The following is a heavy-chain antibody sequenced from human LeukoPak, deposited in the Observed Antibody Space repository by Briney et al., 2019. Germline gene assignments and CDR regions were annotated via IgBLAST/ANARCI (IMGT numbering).Heavy chain of an antibody. Sequence: GGSLRLSCADSGFSFSRYAMHWVRQAPGQGLEWVAVISYDGSNKYYADSVKGRFTISRDNSKNTLYLQMNSLRAEDTAVYYCLASATPHYDYWGQGTLVTVSS. CDR1: GFSFSRYA. CDR2: ISYDGSNK. J-gene: IGHJ4*02. CDR3: LASATPHYDY. V-gene: IGHV3-30-3*01.